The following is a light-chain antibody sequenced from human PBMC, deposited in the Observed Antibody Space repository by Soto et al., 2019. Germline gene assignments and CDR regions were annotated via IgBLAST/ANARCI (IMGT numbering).Light chain of an antibody. CDR2: GNN. V-gene: IGLV1-40*01. CDR1: SSNIGAGYD. Sequence: QSVLTQPPSVSGAPGQRVTISCTGSSSNIGAGYDVHWYQQLPGTAPKLLMYGNNNRPSGVPDRFSGSKSGTSASLAITGLQAEDEADYYCQSYDSSLRGSVFGGGTQLTVL. J-gene: IGLJ2*01. CDR3: QSYDSSLRGSV.